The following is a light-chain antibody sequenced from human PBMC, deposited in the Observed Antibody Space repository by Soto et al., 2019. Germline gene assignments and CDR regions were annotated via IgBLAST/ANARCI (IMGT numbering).Light chain of an antibody. CDR2: XVT. CDR1: SSDVGGYNY. CDR3: SSYAASNNFYFV. V-gene: IGLV2-8*01. J-gene: IGLJ3*02. Sequence: QSALTQPPSASGSPGQSVTISCTGTSSDVGGYNYVSWYQQYPGRAPKLMIYXVTKRPSGVPDRFSGSKSGNTASLTVSGLQAEDEADYYCSSYAASNNFYFVFGGGTKLTVL.